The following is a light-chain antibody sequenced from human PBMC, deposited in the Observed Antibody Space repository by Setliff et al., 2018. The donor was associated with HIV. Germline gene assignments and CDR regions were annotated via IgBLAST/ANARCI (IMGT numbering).Light chain of an antibody. Sequence: QSALTQPPSASGSPGQSVTISCTGTSSDVGGYNYVSWYQQYPDKAPKLMIYEVNKRPSGVPDRFSASKSDNTASLTVSGLQADDEADYYCSSFAGSSSWVFGGGTKSPS. J-gene: IGLJ3*02. CDR2: EVN. CDR1: SSDVGGYNY. V-gene: IGLV2-8*01. CDR3: SSFAGSSSWV.